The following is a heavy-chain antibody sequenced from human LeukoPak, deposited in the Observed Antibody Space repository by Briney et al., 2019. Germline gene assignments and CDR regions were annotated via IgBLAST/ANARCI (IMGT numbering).Heavy chain of an antibody. CDR3: ARGLHYYYYGMDV. Sequence: GGSLRLSCAASGFTFSNYAMSWVRQAPGKGLEWVSGISGSGGSTYYADSVKGRFTISRDNSKNTLYLQMNSLRAEDTAVYYCARGLHYYYYGMDVWGQGTTVTVSS. CDR1: GFTFSNYA. V-gene: IGHV3-23*01. J-gene: IGHJ6*02. CDR2: ISGSGGST. D-gene: IGHD3-10*01.